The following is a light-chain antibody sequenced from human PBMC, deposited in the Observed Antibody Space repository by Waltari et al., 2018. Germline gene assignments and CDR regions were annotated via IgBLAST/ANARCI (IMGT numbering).Light chain of an antibody. CDR1: QSLTKRY. J-gene: IGKJ2*01. Sequence: VSTQSPGALSLPPGERVTLSCRASQSLTKRYLAWYQQKPGQAPRLLIYGASSRAAGIPDRFSGSGSGTDFTLTISRLEPEDFAVYYCQQYGSSIMYTFGQGTKLEIK. CDR3: QQYGSSIMYT. CDR2: GAS. V-gene: IGKV3-20*01.